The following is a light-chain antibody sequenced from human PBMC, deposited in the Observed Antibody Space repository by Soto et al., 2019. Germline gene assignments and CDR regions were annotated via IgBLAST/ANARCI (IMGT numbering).Light chain of an antibody. CDR3: QQRSNWPPT. CDR2: DAS. CDR1: QSVSSY. V-gene: IGKV3-11*01. J-gene: IGKJ3*01. Sequence: EIVLTQSPATLSLSPGERATISCRASQSVSSYLAWYQQKPGQAPRLLIYDASNRATGIPARFSGSGSGTDFTLTISSLEPEDFAVYYCQQRSNWPPTVGPGTKVDIK.